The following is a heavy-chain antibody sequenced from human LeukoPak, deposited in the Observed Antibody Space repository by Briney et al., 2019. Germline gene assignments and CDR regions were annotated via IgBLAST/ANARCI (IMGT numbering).Heavy chain of an antibody. CDR3: ARDPGYCSGGSCYSRFDY. CDR1: GFTFSSYA. D-gene: IGHD2-15*01. J-gene: IGHJ4*02. CDR2: ISYDGSNK. Sequence: GGSLRLSCAASGFTFSSYAMHWVRQAPGKGLEWVAVISYDGSNKYYADSVKGRFTISRDNSKNTLYLQMNSLRAEDTAVYYCARDPGYCSGGSCYSRFDYWGQGTLVTVSS. V-gene: IGHV3-30-3*01.